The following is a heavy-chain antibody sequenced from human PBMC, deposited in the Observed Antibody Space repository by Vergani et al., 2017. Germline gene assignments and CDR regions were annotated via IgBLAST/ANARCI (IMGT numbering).Heavy chain of an antibody. V-gene: IGHV3-49*05. CDR2: IRSYMFGDGGTR. D-gene: IGHD2-21*01. CDR3: ARRIVVEPGIPRVDWLDP. Sequence: VQLQQWGAGLLKPSETLSLTCEVHGESFSGHYWSWIRQPPGKGLEWVGLIRSYMFGDGGTREYAASVKGRFTISRDDSRGTVYLQMDRLESADTAVYYCARRIVVEPGIPRVDWLDPWGPGTLVTVSS. CDR1: GESFSGHY. J-gene: IGHJ5*02.